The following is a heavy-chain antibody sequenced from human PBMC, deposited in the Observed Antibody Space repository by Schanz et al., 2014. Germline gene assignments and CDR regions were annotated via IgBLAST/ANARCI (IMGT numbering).Heavy chain of an antibody. V-gene: IGHV3-23*01. CDR3: AKIERNED. CDR1: GFSFTTYA. J-gene: IGHJ4*02. Sequence: EVQLLESGGGLVQPGGSLRLSCASSGFSFTTYAMSWVRQAPGKGLEWVSSISSGGGSTYYADSVKGRFTISRDNSKSTLYVEMNSLRVEDTAVYFCAKIERNEDWGQGTLVTVSS. D-gene: IGHD1-1*01. CDR2: ISSGGGST.